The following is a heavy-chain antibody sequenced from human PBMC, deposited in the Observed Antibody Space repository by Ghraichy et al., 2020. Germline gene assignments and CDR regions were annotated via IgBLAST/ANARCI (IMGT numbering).Heavy chain of an antibody. CDR1: GFTFSSYA. CDR2: ISGSGANT. CDR3: AKDRALGGGSCFDY. V-gene: IGHV3-23*01. Sequence: GSLRLSCAASGFTFSSYAMSWVRQAPGKGLEWFSAISGSGANTYYAVSVNGRFTISRDNSKNTLYLQMNSLRAEDTAVYYCAKDRALGGGSCFDYWGQGALVTVSS. J-gene: IGHJ4*02. D-gene: IGHD2-15*01.